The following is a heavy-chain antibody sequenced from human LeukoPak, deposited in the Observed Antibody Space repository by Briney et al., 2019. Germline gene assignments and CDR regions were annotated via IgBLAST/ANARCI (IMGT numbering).Heavy chain of an antibody. V-gene: IGHV3-74*01. D-gene: IGHD6-13*01. CDR1: GLTFSSHW. Sequence: GGSLRLSCAAPGLTFSSHWMHWVRQAPGKGLVWVSRITNDGSSTTYADSVKGRFTISRDNAKNMLYLQVNSLRAEDTAVYYCATQQGGYPAYWGQGTLVTVSS. CDR2: ITNDGSST. CDR3: ATQQGGYPAY. J-gene: IGHJ4*02.